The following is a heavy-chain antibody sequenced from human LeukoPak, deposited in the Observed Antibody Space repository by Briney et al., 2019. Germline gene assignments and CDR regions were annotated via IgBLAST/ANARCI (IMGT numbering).Heavy chain of an antibody. CDR3: LTGIYGTIRADY. D-gene: IGHD1/OR15-1a*01. J-gene: IGHJ4*02. Sequence: PGGSLRLSCAASGFTFSNAWMTWVRQAPGKGLEWVGRIKSKSDGGTTDYAAPVKDRFSISRDDSKNTLYLQMNSLKTEDTAVYYCLTGIYGTIRADYWGQGTLVTVSS. CDR2: IKSKSDGGTT. V-gene: IGHV3-15*01. CDR1: GFTFSNAW.